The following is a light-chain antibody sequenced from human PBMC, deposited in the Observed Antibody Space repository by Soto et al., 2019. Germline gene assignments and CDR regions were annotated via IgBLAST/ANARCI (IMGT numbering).Light chain of an antibody. V-gene: IGLV2-8*01. J-gene: IGLJ2*01. CDR3: CSYAGSNTLL. CDR2: EVS. CDR1: SSDVGGYNY. Sequence: QSVLTQPPSASGSPGQSVTISCTGTSSDVGGYNYVSWYQQHPGKAPKLMIFEVSQRPSGVPDRFSGSKSGNTASLTVSGLQAADEADYYCCSYAGSNTLLFGGGTKLTVL.